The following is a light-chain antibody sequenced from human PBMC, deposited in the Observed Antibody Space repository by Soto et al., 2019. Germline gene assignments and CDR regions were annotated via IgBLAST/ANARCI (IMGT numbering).Light chain of an antibody. V-gene: IGKV3-20*01. CDR1: QSVSSSY. Sequence: ELVLTQSPGTLSLSPGERATLSCRASQSVSSSYLAWYQQKPGQAPRLLIYGASSRATGIPDRFSGSGSGTDFTLTISRLEPEDFAVYYCHQYGSSPRTFGQGTKVETK. CDR2: GAS. J-gene: IGKJ1*01. CDR3: HQYGSSPRT.